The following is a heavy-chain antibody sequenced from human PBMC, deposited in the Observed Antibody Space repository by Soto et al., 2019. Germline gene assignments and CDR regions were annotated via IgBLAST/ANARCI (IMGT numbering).Heavy chain of an antibody. CDR3: ARDRH. CDR2: IGGSGGNT. J-gene: IGHJ4*02. CDR1: GFTFSDYA. V-gene: IGHV3-23*01. Sequence: EVQLLESGGGLVQPGGSLRLSCAASGFTFSDYAMTWVRQAPGKGLEWVSSIGGSGGNTYYADSVKGRFTISRDNSKNTLYLQMNSLRSEDSAVYYCARDRHWGQGTLVTVSS. D-gene: IGHD6-6*01.